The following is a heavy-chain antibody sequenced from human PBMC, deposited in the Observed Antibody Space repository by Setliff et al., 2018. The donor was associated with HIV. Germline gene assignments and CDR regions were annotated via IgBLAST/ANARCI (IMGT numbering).Heavy chain of an antibody. J-gene: IGHJ4*02. V-gene: IGHV3-23*01. D-gene: IGHD2-8*01. Sequence: GGSLRLSCAASGFTFSSYAMSWVRQAPGKGLEWVSAISGSGGSTYYADSVKGRFTISRDNSKNTLYLQMNSLRAEDTAVYYCASFELYQDIVLKPFFDYWGQGTLVTVSS. CDR3: ASFELYQDIVLKPFFDY. CDR2: ISGSGGST. CDR1: GFTFSSYA.